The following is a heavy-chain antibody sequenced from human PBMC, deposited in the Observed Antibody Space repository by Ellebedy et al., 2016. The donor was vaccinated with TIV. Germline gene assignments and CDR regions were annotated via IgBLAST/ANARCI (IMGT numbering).Heavy chain of an antibody. CDR2: ISYSGGTI. CDR3: ARGHLVVVTPIPSPSDY. Sequence: GESLKISCAASGFTFSDYYMSWIRQPPGKGLAWVSYISYSGGTIYYADSVKGRFTVSRDNAKNLMYLHMNSLRAEDTAIYYCARGHLVVVTPIPSPSDYWGQGTLVTVSS. J-gene: IGHJ4*02. D-gene: IGHD2-21*02. V-gene: IGHV3-11*01. CDR1: GFTFSDYY.